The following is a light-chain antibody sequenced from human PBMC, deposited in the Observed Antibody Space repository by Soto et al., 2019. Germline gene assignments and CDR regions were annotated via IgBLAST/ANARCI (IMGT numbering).Light chain of an antibody. Sequence: QSVLTQPPSASGSPGQSVTISCTGTSSDVGGYNYVSWYQHHPGKAPKLMIYEVSNRPSGVSDRFSGSKSGNTASLTVSGVQNEDEADYYCCSYAGTDSIVVFGGGTKLTVL. J-gene: IGLJ2*01. CDR2: EVS. V-gene: IGLV2-8*01. CDR3: CSYAGTDSIVV. CDR1: SSDVGGYNY.